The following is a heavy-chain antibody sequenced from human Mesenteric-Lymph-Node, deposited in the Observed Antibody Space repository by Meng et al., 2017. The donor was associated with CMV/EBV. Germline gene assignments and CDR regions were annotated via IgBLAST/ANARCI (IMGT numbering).Heavy chain of an antibody. Sequence: GGSLRLSCAASGFTFSNYAMHWVRQPPGRGLEWVAVMSHDGTIKYYADSVKGRFTISRDNSLNKVYLQMNSLGGEDTAIYYCAKDGVLARWPWGYFDYWGQGTLVTVSS. CDR3: AKDGVLARWPWGYFDY. V-gene: IGHV3-30*04. D-gene: IGHD2-8*01. CDR1: GFTFSNYA. J-gene: IGHJ4*02. CDR2: MSHDGTIK.